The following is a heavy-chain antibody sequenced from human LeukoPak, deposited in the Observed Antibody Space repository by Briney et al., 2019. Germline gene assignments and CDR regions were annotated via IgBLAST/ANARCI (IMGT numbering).Heavy chain of an antibody. CDR3: ARDIRVGSSSTLRYYYYYMDV. J-gene: IGHJ6*03. D-gene: IGHD6-6*01. Sequence: SETLSLTCTVSGGSISSSSYYWGWIRQPPGKGLEWIGYIYYSGSTNYNPSLKSRVTISADTSKNQFSLKLSSVTAADTAVYYCARDIRVGSSSTLRYYYYYMDVWGKGTTVTVSS. CDR2: IYYSGST. V-gene: IGHV4-61*01. CDR1: GGSISSSSYY.